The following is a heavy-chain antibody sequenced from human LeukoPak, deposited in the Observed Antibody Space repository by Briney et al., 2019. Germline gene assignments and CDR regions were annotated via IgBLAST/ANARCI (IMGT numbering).Heavy chain of an antibody. CDR2: IYPGDSDT. D-gene: IGHD2-2*01. Sequence: GESLKISCKGSGYSFTSYWIGWVRQMPGKGLEWMGIIYPGDSDTRYSPSFQGQVTISADKSISTAYLQWSSLKASDTAMYYCARHVSVVVPAAISYYYYMDVWGKGTTDTVSS. CDR3: ARHVSVVVPAAISYYYYMDV. J-gene: IGHJ6*03. CDR1: GYSFTSYW. V-gene: IGHV5-51*01.